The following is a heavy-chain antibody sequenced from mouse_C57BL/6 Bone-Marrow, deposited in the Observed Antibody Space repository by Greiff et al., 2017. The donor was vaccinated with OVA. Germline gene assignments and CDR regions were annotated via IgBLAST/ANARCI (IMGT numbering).Heavy chain of an antibody. J-gene: IGHJ3*01. D-gene: IGHD3-1*01. CDR2: IDPSDSYT. V-gene: IGHV1-59*01. Sequence: QVQLQQPGAELVRPGTSVKLSCKASGYTFTSYWMHWVKQRPGQGLEWIGVIDPSDSYTNYNQKFKGKATLTVDTSSSTAYMQLSILTSSDSAFYYCASSGIYEAYWGQGTLVTVSA. CDR1: GYTFTSYW. CDR3: ASSGIYEAY.